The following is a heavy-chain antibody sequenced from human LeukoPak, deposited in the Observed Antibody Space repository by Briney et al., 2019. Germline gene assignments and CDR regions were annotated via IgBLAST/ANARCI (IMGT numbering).Heavy chain of an antibody. D-gene: IGHD2-15*01. J-gene: IGHJ4*02. CDR3: ARDHCSPGTCLGGH. V-gene: IGHV1-69*04. CDR2: IIPSLDVA. Sequence: ASVKVSCKASGDTFIPYTFSWVRQAPGQGLEWIGRIIPSLDVANYAQKFQGRVTLSVDRDTATTYMEVTSLRSEDTAIYYCARDHCSPGTCLGGHWGQGTLVTVSS. CDR1: GDTFIPYT.